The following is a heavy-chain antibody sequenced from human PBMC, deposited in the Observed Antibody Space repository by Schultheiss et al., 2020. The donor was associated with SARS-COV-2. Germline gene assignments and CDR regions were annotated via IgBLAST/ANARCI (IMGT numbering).Heavy chain of an antibody. J-gene: IGHJ4*02. V-gene: IGHV3-48*02. CDR2: ISSSRSTI. CDR1: GFTFSSYA. Sequence: GESLKISCAASGFTFSSYAMNWVRQAPGKGLEWVSYISSSRSTIYYADSVKGRFTISRDNAKNSLYLQMISLRDEDSAVYYCARESWGSSRTDFDFWGQGTLVTVSS. CDR3: ARESWGSSRTDFDF. D-gene: IGHD3-16*02.